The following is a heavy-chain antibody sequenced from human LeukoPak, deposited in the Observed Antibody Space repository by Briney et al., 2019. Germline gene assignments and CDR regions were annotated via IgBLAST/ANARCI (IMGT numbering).Heavy chain of an antibody. CDR1: GYTFTSYD. CDR3: ARGEASGSSGLGAFDI. Sequence: ASVKVSCKASGYTFTSYDINWVRQATGQGLEWMGWMNPNSGNTGYAQRFQGRVTMTRNTSISTAYMELSSLRSEDTAVYYCARGEASGSSGLGAFDIWGQGTMVTVSS. J-gene: IGHJ3*02. D-gene: IGHD3-22*01. CDR2: MNPNSGNT. V-gene: IGHV1-8*01.